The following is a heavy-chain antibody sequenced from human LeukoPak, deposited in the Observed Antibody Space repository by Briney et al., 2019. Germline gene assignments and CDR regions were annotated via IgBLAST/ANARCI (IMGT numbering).Heavy chain of an antibody. CDR3: AREGKITMVRGVIRYYYMDV. Sequence: SETLSLTCTVSGGSISSGSYYWSWIRQPAGKGLEWIGRIFTSGSTKYNPSLKSRVTISVDTSKNQFSLKLSSVTAADTAVYYCAREGKITMVRGVIRYYYMDVWGKGTTVTVSS. V-gene: IGHV4-61*02. CDR1: GGSISSGSYY. CDR2: IFTSGST. J-gene: IGHJ6*03. D-gene: IGHD3-10*01.